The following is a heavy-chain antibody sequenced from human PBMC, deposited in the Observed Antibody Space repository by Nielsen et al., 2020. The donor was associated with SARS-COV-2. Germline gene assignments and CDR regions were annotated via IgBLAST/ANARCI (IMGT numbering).Heavy chain of an antibody. J-gene: IGHJ6*02. V-gene: IGHV4-39*07. D-gene: IGHD6-19*01. CDR2: IYYSGST. CDR1: GGSISSSSYY. CDR3: ASSSGWLSNYYYGMDV. Sequence: SETLSLTCTVSGGSISSSSYYWGWIRQPPGKGLEWIGSIYYSGSTNYNPSLESRVTMSVDTSKNQFSLKVSPVTAEDTALYYCASSSGWLSNYYYGMDVWGQGTTVTVSS.